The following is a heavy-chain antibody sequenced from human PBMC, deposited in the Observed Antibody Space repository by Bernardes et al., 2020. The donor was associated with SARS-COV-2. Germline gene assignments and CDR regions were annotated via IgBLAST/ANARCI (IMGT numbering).Heavy chain of an antibody. CDR1: GYTFSNYG. Sequence: ASVKVSCKTSGYTFSNYGISWVRQAPGQGLEWMGWINGSNGKTNYAAKYQGRVTMTLDKAASSAYMELRGLGSDDTAVYYCARDGRRLCTASSCQTNALDVWGQGTKVVVSS. CDR2: INGSNGKT. V-gene: IGHV1-18*01. D-gene: IGHD2-8*02. CDR3: ARDGRRLCTASSCQTNALDV. J-gene: IGHJ3*01.